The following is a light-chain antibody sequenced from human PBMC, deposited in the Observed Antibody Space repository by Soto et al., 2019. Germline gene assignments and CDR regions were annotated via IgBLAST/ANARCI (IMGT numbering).Light chain of an antibody. CDR2: DAS. Sequence: DIQMTQSPSSLSSSVGDRVTITCRASQGISTYFVWYQQRQGRAPKLLIYDASSLLSGVTSRFSGSGSGTDFTLTISSLQPEDFATYYCQQSYGTPYTFGRGPKLETK. CDR3: QQSYGTPYT. V-gene: IGKV1-39*01. CDR1: QGISTY. J-gene: IGKJ2*01.